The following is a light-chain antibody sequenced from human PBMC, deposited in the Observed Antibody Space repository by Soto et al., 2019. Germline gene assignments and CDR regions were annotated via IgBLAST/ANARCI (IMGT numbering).Light chain of an antibody. J-gene: IGKJ4*02. CDR1: QNVGNN. V-gene: IGKV3D-15*01. Sequence: VMTQSPGNLSVSPGERVTLFCRASQNVGNNIAWYQVKPAQPPRLLIYASSTRATGIPATFSGSGSETQFSLTISSLHSEDSAIYYCQQHYTWGLSFGGGNKVEI. CDR3: QQHYTWGLS. CDR2: ASS.